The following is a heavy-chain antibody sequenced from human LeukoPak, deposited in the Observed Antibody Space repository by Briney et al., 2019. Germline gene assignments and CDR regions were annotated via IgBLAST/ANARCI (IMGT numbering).Heavy chain of an antibody. D-gene: IGHD3-9*01. Sequence: ASVKVSCKASGYTFTGYYMHWVRQAPGKGLEWMGGFDPEDGETIYAQKFQGRVTMTEDTSTDTAYMELSSLRSEDTAVYYCATAFPSLRYFDSWGQGTTVTVSS. CDR2: FDPEDGET. CDR1: GYTFTGYY. CDR3: ATAFPSLRYFDS. J-gene: IGHJ6*02. V-gene: IGHV1-24*01.